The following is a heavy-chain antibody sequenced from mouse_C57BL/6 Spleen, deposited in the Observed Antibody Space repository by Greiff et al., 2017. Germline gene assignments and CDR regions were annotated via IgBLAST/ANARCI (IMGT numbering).Heavy chain of an antibody. CDR1: GYSITSGYY. V-gene: IGHV3-6*01. J-gene: IGHJ4*01. CDR3: ARSFDYEGGAMDY. D-gene: IGHD2-4*01. CDR2: ISYDGSN. Sequence: EVKLMESGPGLVKPSQSLSLTCSVTGYSITSGYYWNWIRQFPGNKLEWMGYISYDGSNNYNPSLKNRISITRDTSKNQFFLKLNSVTTEDTATYYCARSFDYEGGAMDYWGQGTSVTVSS.